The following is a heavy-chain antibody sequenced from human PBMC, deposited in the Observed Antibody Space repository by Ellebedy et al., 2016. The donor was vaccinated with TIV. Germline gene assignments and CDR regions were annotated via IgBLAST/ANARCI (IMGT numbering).Heavy chain of an antibody. CDR1: GYSISSGYY. CDR2: IYYSGST. V-gene: IGHV4-38-2*02. J-gene: IGHJ3*02. CDR3: ARNARLPSGAFDI. Sequence: SETLSLXCTVSGYSISSGYYWSWIRQPPGKGLEWIGYIYYSGSTNYNPSLKSRVTISVDTSKNQFSLKLSSVTAADTAVYYCARNARLPSGAFDIWGQGTMVTVSS. D-gene: IGHD4-11*01.